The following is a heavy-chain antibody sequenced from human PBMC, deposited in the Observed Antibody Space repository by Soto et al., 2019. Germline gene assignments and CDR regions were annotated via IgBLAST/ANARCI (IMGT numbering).Heavy chain of an antibody. D-gene: IGHD3-16*01. Sequence: GGSLRLSCSASGFAFSSRAMHWIRQAPGEGLEYVSAINFNGGTTYYTDSVKGRFTISRDNSKNTLYLQMSSLRVEDTTVYYCVTWGGIEARNFDYWGQGILVTVSS. V-gene: IGHV3-64D*08. CDR3: VTWGGIEARNFDY. J-gene: IGHJ4*02. CDR2: INFNGGTT. CDR1: GFAFSSRA.